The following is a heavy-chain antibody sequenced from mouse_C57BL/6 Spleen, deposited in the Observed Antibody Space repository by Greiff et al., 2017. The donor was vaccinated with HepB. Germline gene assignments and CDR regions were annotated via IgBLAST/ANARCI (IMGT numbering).Heavy chain of an antibody. CDR2: IDPETGGT. J-gene: IGHJ4*01. Sequence: VQLQQSGAELVRPGASATLSCKASGYTFTDYEMHWVKQTPVHGLEWIGAIDPETGGTAYNQKFKGKAILTADKSSSTAYMELRSLTSEDSAVYYCTRSRLTTVVEDAMDYWGQGTSVTVSS. CDR3: TRSRLTTVVEDAMDY. D-gene: IGHD1-1*01. CDR1: GYTFTDYE. V-gene: IGHV1-15*01.